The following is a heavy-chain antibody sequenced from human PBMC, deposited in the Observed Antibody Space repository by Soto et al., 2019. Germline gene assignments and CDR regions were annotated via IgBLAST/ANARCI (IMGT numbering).Heavy chain of an antibody. D-gene: IGHD2-8*01. CDR1: GGTFSSYA. V-gene: IGHV1-69*13. J-gene: IGHJ3*02. CDR3: ARVEYCTNGVCYGTDAFDI. Sequence: RASVKVSCKASGGTFSSYAISWVRQAPGQGLEWMGGIIPIFGTANYAQKFQGRVTITADESTSTAYMELSSLRSEDTAVYYCARVEYCTNGVCYGTDAFDIWGQGTMVTVSS. CDR2: IIPIFGTA.